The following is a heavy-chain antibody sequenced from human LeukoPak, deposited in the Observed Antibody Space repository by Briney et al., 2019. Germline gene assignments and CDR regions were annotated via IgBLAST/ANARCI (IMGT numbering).Heavy chain of an antibody. Sequence: SETLSLTCTVSGGSISSYYWSWIRQPPGKGLEWIGYIYYSGSTNYNPSLKSRVTISVDTSKNQFSLKLSSVTAADTAVYYCARLCKSGVRGVTYNWFDPWGQGTLVTVSS. J-gene: IGHJ5*02. D-gene: IGHD3-10*01. CDR2: IYYSGST. CDR3: ARLCKSGVRGVTYNWFDP. V-gene: IGHV4-59*01. CDR1: GGSISSYY.